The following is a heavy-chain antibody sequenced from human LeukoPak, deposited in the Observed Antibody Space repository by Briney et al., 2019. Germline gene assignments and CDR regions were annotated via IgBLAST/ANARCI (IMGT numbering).Heavy chain of an antibody. J-gene: IGHJ4*02. Sequence: GASVKVSCKASGYTFTCYYMHWVRQAPGQGLEWMGRINPNSGGTNYAQKFQGRVTMTRDTSISTAYMELSRLRSDDTAVYYCARDRSEVSFDYRGQGTLVTVSS. CDR3: ARDRSEVSFDY. CDR1: GYTFTCYY. V-gene: IGHV1-2*06. CDR2: INPNSGGT.